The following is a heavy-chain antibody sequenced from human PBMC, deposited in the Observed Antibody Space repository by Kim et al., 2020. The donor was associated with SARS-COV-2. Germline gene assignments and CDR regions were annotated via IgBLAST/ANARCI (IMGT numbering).Heavy chain of an antibody. Sequence: GGSLRLSCAASGFTFSSYAMSWVRQAPGKGLEWVSAISGSGGSTYYADSVKGRFTISRDNSKNTLYLQMNSLRAEDTAVYYCAKDLGGYVEVEASATPRWGQGTLVTVSS. CDR1: GFTFSSYA. J-gene: IGHJ4*02. CDR3: AKDLGGYVEVEASATPR. V-gene: IGHV3-23*01. CDR2: ISGSGGST. D-gene: IGHD5-12*01.